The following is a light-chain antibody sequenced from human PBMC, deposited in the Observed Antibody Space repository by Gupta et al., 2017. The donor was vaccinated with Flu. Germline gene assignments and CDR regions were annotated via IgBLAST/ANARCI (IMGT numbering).Light chain of an antibody. Sequence: SSVLTQPPSVSVAPGQTARITCGGNNIGRETVHWYQQKPGQAPVLVVGEDRDRPSGIPERVAGYNAGTTDNPTTXRXEAGDEXDDDGQDWDTNKDQVVFGGGTMMTVL. J-gene: IGLJ3*02. V-gene: IGLV3-21*02. CDR3: QDWDTNKDQVV. CDR2: EDR. CDR1: NIGRET.